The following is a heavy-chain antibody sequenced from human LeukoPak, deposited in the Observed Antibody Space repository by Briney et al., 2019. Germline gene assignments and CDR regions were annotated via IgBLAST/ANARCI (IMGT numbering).Heavy chain of an antibody. CDR3: AREITRITYSGSGWYKGAFDI. CDR1: GYTLISYY. CDR2: INPSGGDS. J-gene: IGHJ3*02. D-gene: IGHD6-19*01. V-gene: IGHV1-46*01. Sequence: ASVKVSCKASGYTLISYYVHWVRQAPGQGLEWMGIINPSGGDSSHAQNFQGRVTMTRDTSTSTVYMELSSLRSDDTAVYYCAREITRITYSGSGWYKGAFDIWGQGTMVTVSS.